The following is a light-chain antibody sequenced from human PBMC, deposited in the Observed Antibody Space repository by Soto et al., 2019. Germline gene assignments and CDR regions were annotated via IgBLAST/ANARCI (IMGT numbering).Light chain of an antibody. V-gene: IGLV2-14*01. CDR1: SSDGGGFKY. J-gene: IGLJ1*01. CDR3: CSFAGSYSYV. CDR2: EVS. Sequence: QSVLTQPASVSGSPGQSITISCTGTSSDGGGFKYVSWYQLHPGKAPKLVIYEVSNRPSGVPDRFSGSKSGNTASLTISGLQAEDEADYSCCSFAGSYSYVFGTGTKVTVL.